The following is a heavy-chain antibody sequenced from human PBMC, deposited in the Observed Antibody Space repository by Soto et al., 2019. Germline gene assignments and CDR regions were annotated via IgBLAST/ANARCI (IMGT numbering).Heavy chain of an antibody. D-gene: IGHD3-10*01. Sequence: QVQLVQSGAEMKQPGSSVKVSCQSSGGTFNTYAMNWVRQAPGPGPEWMGDISPMFGAANYAPKFQGRVTITADESTGTSYMQLSSLTSEDTALYFCAREVQVHTPAFVYWGQGTLVTVSS. V-gene: IGHV1-69*19. J-gene: IGHJ4*02. CDR1: GGTFNTYA. CDR2: ISPMFGAA. CDR3: AREVQVHTPAFVY.